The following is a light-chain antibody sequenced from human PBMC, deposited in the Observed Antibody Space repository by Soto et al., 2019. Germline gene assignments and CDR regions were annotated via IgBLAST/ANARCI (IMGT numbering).Light chain of an antibody. V-gene: IGKV2-28*01. CDR3: MQALQTPST. CDR1: QSLLHSNGYNY. Sequence: DIVMTQSPLSLPVTPGEPASISCRSSQSLLHSNGYNYLDWYLQKPGQPPQLLIYLGSNRASGVPDRFSGSGSGTDFTLKISGVEAEDVGVYYCMQALQTPSTFGQGTKVEIK. J-gene: IGKJ1*01. CDR2: LGS.